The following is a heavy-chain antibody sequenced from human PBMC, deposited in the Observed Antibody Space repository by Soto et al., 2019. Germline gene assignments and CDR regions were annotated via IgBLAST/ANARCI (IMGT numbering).Heavy chain of an antibody. CDR2: IIPIFGTA. D-gene: IGHD6-19*01. CDR3: ARDTPKSDSSGWYYFDY. CDR1: GGTFSSYA. Sequence: ASVKVSCKASGGTFSSYAISWVRQAPGQGLEWMGGIIPIFGTANYAQKFQGRVTITADESTSTAYMELSSLRSEDTAVYYCARDTPKSDSSGWYYFDYWGQGTLVTVSS. V-gene: IGHV1-69*13. J-gene: IGHJ4*02.